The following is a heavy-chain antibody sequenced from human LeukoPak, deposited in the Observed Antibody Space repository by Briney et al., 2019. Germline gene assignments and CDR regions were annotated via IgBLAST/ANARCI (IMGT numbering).Heavy chain of an antibody. CDR1: GYTFTSYV. D-gene: IGHD2-2*01. Sequence: ASVKVSCKASGYTFTSYVISWVRQAPGQGLEWMGWISAYNGNTNYAQKLQGRVTMTTDTSMSTAYMELRSLRSDDTAVYYCARVLVYCSSTSCYLEDYWGQGTLVTVSS. J-gene: IGHJ4*02. CDR3: ARVLVYCSSTSCYLEDY. CDR2: ISAYNGNT. V-gene: IGHV1-18*01.